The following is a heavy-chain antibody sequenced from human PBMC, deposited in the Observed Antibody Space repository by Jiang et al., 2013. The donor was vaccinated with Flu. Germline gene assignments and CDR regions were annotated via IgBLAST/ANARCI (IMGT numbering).Heavy chain of an antibody. Sequence: GAEVKKPGASVKVSCKVSGYTLTELSMHWVRQAPGKGLEWMGGFDPEDGETIYAQKFQGRVTMTEDTSTDTAYMELSSLRSEDTAVYYCATSAGGAIHKYYYDAKGGENYMDVWGKGTTVTVSS. D-gene: IGHD3-22*01. V-gene: IGHV1-24*01. J-gene: IGHJ6*03. CDR3: ATSAGGAIHKYYYDAKGGENYMDV. CDR1: GYTLTELS. CDR2: FDPEDGET.